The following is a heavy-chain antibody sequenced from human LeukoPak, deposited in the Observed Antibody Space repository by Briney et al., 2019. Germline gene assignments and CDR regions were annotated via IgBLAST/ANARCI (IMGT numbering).Heavy chain of an antibody. CDR3: ARGHDFWMAHAFDI. CDR1: GFTFSSYW. J-gene: IGHJ3*02. V-gene: IGHV3-7*03. D-gene: IGHD3-3*01. Sequence: PGGSLRLSCAASGFTFSSYWVSWVRQAPGKGLEWVANIKQDGSEKYYVDSVKGRFTISRDNAKNSLYLQMNSLRDEDTAVYYCARGHDFWMAHAFDIWGQGTMVTVSS. CDR2: IKQDGSEK.